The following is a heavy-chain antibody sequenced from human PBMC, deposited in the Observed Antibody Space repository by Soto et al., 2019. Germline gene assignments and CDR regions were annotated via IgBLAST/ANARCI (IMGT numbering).Heavy chain of an antibody. CDR3: AHRLSGYYFAY. D-gene: IGHD1-26*01. CDR1: GLSLSTSGMS. CDR2: IYWDDDK. J-gene: IGHJ4*02. Sequence: SGPTLVNPTQTLTLTCTFSGLSLSTSGMSVGWIRQPPGKALEWLALIYWDDDKRYSPSLKSRLAITKDTSKNQVVLTMTNMDPVGTATYYCAHRLSGYYFAYWGQGTLVTVSS. V-gene: IGHV2-5*02.